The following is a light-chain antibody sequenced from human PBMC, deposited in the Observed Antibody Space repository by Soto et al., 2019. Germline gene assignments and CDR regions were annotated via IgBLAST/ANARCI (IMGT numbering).Light chain of an antibody. V-gene: IGKV1D-12*01. J-gene: IGKJ4*01. Sequence: DIQTTQSPSSVSASVGDRVTITCRARQYISTLLAWYQQRPGKAPKLLIYVASSLQSGVPSRFSGVGSGTDFTLTISSLQPEDFATYYCQQAYSFPLTFGGGTEVEIK. CDR2: VAS. CDR3: QQAYSFPLT. CDR1: QYISTL.